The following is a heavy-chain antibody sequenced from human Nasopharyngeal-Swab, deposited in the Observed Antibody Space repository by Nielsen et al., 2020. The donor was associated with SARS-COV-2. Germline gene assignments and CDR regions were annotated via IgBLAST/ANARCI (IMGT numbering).Heavy chain of an antibody. J-gene: IGHJ4*02. CDR3: ARQVGYCTGGSCYFDS. Sequence: ESLKISCTVSGSSISSYYWTWIRQPPGKGLEWIGYIYYSGRTNYNPSLKSRVTMSVDTSKNQFSLKLNSVTAADTAVYYCARQVGYCTGGSCYFDSWGKGTLVTVSS. CDR1: GSSISSYY. V-gene: IGHV4-59*08. CDR2: IYYSGRT. D-gene: IGHD2-15*01.